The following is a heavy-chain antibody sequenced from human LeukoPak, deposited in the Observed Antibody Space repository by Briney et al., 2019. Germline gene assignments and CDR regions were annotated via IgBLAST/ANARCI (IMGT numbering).Heavy chain of an antibody. CDR3: ARVYLERLTAGYFDH. CDR2: ISGSGGST. J-gene: IGHJ4*02. Sequence: GGSLRLSCTASGFSFSRYWLSWVRQAPGKGLEWVSAISGSGGSTYYADSVKGRFTISRDNSKSTLYLQMNSLRGDDSTAYFCARVYLERLTAGYFDHWGRGTQVTVSP. D-gene: IGHD2-8*01. CDR1: GFSFSRYW. V-gene: IGHV3-23*01.